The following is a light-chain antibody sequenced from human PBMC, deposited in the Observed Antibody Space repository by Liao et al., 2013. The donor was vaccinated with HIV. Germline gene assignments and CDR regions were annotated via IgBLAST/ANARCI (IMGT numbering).Light chain of an antibody. Sequence: SSELTQSPSVSVSPGQTASITCSGDYLTDKYASWYQHKPGQAPVLVIYQDNKRPSGIPERFSGSNSGNTATLTISGTQAVDEADYYCQTWDGTTYVFGSGTKVTVL. J-gene: IGLJ1*01. CDR3: QTWDGTTYV. V-gene: IGLV3-1*01. CDR1: YLTDKY. CDR2: QDN.